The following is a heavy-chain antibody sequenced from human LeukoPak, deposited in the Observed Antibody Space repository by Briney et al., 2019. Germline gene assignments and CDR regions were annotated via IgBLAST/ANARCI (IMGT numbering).Heavy chain of an antibody. CDR1: GFTFSSYS. Sequence: GGSLRLSCAASGFTFSSYSMNWVRQAPGKGLEWVSYISSSSSTIYYADSVKGRFTISRDNAKNSLYLQMNSLRAEDTAVYYCARWPRSGYYVLDYWGQGTLVTVSS. J-gene: IGHJ4*02. V-gene: IGHV3-48*01. CDR3: ARWPRSGYYVLDY. CDR2: ISSSSSTI. D-gene: IGHD3-22*01.